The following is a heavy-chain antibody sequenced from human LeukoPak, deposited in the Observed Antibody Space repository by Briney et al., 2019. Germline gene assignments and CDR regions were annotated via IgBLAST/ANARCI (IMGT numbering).Heavy chain of an antibody. D-gene: IGHD3-22*01. V-gene: IGHV4-59*04. J-gene: IGHJ1*01. Sequence: SETLSLTCAVSGGSISNYYWTWIRQPPGKGLEWIGYIYHSGSTYYNPSLKSRVTISVDRSKNQFSLKLSSVTAADTAVYYCAISGYYYTEYFQHWGQGTLVTVSS. CDR1: GGSISNYY. CDR3: AISGYYYTEYFQH. CDR2: IYHSGST.